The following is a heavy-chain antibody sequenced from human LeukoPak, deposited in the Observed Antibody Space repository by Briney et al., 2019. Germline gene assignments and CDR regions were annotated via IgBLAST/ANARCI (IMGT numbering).Heavy chain of an antibody. J-gene: IGHJ6*03. CDR3: ARGRRDGYTLYYMDV. CDR1: GGSFSDYY. Sequence: SETLSLTCAVYGGSFSDYYWSWIRQPPGKGLEWIGEINHSGSTYYNPSVKSRVTISVDTSKNQFSLKLSSVTAADTAVYYCARGRRDGYTLYYMDVWAKGTTVTISS. V-gene: IGHV4-34*01. D-gene: IGHD5-24*01. CDR2: INHSGST.